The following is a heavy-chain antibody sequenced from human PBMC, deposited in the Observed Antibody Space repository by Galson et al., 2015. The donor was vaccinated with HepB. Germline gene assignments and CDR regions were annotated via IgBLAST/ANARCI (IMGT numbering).Heavy chain of an antibody. V-gene: IGHV3-21*01. CDR1: GFTFSSYS. CDR2: ISSSSSYI. Sequence: SLRLSCAASGFTFSSYSMNWVRQAPGKGLEWVSSISSSSSYIYYADSVKGRFTISRDNAKNSLYLQMNSLRAEDTAVYYCARVWLEDWYVEDYYYYYGMDVWGQGTTVTVSS. J-gene: IGHJ6*02. CDR3: ARVWLEDWYVEDYYYYYGMDV. D-gene: IGHD3-9*01.